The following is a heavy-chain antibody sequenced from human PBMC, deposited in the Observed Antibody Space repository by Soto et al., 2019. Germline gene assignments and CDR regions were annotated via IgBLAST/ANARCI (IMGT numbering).Heavy chain of an antibody. CDR2: ITGTGTIT. CDR1: GFTFSNYA. J-gene: IGHJ4*02. CDR3: ATDLFGWYFDY. Sequence: EVQLLESGGGLVQPGGSLRLSCAASGFTFSNYAMSCVRQAPGKGLEWVSAITGTGTITYYADSVKGRFTISRDNAKNTLYLQMNSLGAEDTAVYYCATDLFGWYFDYWGQGTLVTVSS. V-gene: IGHV3-23*01. D-gene: IGHD3-3*01.